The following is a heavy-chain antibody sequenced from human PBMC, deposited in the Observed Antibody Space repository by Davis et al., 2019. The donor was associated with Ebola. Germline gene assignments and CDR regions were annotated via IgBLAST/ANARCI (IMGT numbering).Heavy chain of an antibody. V-gene: IGHV4-34*01. J-gene: IGHJ5*02. D-gene: IGHD5-18*01. Sequence: MPSETLSPTFAVYGGSFSGYYWSWIRQPPGKALHWIGEINHSGSTNYNPSPKSRVTISVDTSKNQFPLKLSSVTAADTAVYYYARERNGYPVLGFDPWGQGTLVTVSS. CDR2: INHSGST. CDR1: GGSFSGYY. CDR3: ARERNGYPVLGFDP.